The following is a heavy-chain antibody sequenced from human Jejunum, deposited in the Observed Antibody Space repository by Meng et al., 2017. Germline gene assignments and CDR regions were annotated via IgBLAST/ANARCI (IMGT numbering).Heavy chain of an antibody. CDR3: ARQPPGNYYRRHFDF. Sequence: PKTSCASSGFTFSSYEMNWVRQAPGPGLERVAYTSTTGNTIYYADSVKGRFTISRDNAKNSLLLQMNSLRAEDTAVYYCARQPPGNYYRRHFDFCGQGTLVTGSS. D-gene: IGHD1-26*01. J-gene: IGHJ4*02. CDR2: TSTTGNTI. CDR1: GFTFSSYE. V-gene: IGHV3-48*03.